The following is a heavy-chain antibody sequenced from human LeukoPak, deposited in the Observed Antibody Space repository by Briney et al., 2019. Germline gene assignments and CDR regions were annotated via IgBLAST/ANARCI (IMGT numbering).Heavy chain of an antibody. V-gene: IGHV3-21*01. CDR2: ISSSSSYI. CDR1: GFTLSSYG. D-gene: IGHD3-10*01. CDR3: ARESGFDY. J-gene: IGHJ4*02. Sequence: KTGGSLRLSCAASGFTLSSYGMNWVRQAPGKGLEWVSSISSSSSYIYYADSVKGRFTISRDNAKNSLYLQMNSLRAEDTAVYYCARESGFDYWGQGTLVTVSS.